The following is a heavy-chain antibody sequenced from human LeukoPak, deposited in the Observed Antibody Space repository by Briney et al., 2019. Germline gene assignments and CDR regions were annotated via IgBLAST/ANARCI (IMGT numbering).Heavy chain of an antibody. CDR1: GGSISSSSYY. D-gene: IGHD3-9*01. CDR2: MYYSGNT. Sequence: SETLSLTCTVSGGSISSSSYYWGWIRQPPGKGLEWIGSMYYSGNTYYNPSLKSRLTISLDTSKNQFCLKLTSVTAADTAVYYCARAHYDVLTGYYLHFDYWGQGTLVAVSS. J-gene: IGHJ4*02. V-gene: IGHV4-39*01. CDR3: ARAHYDVLTGYYLHFDY.